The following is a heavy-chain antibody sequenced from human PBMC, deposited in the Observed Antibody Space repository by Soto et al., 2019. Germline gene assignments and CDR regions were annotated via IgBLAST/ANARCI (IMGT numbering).Heavy chain of an antibody. V-gene: IGHV3-53*04. Sequence: EVQLVESGGGLVQPGGSLRLSCAASGFTVSRNYMSWVRQAPGKGLEWVSVIYSGGSTYYADSVKGRFTISRHNSKNAMYLQMNSLRAEDTAVYYCARGDQNYYFWNQYYYYMDVWGKGTTVTVSS. CDR3: ARGDQNYYFWNQYYYYMDV. CDR1: GFTVSRNY. J-gene: IGHJ6*03. D-gene: IGHD3-3*01. CDR2: IYSGGST.